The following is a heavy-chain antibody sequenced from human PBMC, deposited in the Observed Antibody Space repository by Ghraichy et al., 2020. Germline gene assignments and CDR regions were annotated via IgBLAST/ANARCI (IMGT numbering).Heavy chain of an antibody. CDR2: ISYDGSNK. Sequence: GGSLRLSCAASGFTFISYAMHWVRQAPGKGLEWVAVISYDGSNKYYADSVKGRFTISRDNSKNTLYLQMNSLRPEDTAVYYCARGGIYHPDFFDHWGQGTLVTVSS. J-gene: IGHJ4*02. CDR1: GFTFISYA. V-gene: IGHV3-30*04. CDR3: ARGGIYHPDFFDH. D-gene: IGHD1-26*01.